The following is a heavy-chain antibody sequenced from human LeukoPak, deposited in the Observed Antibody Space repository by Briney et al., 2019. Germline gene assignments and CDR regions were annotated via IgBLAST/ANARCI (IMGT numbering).Heavy chain of an antibody. Sequence: PGGSLRLSCAASGFTFDDYGMSWVRQAPGKGLEWVSGINWNGDRIGYADSVKGRFTISRDKAKNSLYLQMKSLRAEDTALYYCARMGFYSSGRYSDYWGQGTLLTVSS. CDR1: GFTFDDYG. V-gene: IGHV3-20*04. CDR3: ARMGFYSSGRYSDY. D-gene: IGHD3-10*01. CDR2: INWNGDRI. J-gene: IGHJ4*02.